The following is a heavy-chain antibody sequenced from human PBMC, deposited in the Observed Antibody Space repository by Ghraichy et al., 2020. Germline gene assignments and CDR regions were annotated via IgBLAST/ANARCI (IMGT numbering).Heavy chain of an antibody. D-gene: IGHD3-3*01. CDR3: ARAEYDFWSGYPYYFDY. CDR2: IYYSGST. V-gene: IGHV4-30-4*01. Sequence: SETLSLTCTVSGGSISSGDYYWSWIRQPPGKGLEWIGYIYYSGSTYYNPSLKSRVTISVDTSKNQFSLKLSSVTAADTAVYYCARAEYDFWSGYPYYFDYWGQGTLVTVSS. J-gene: IGHJ4*02. CDR1: GGSISSGDYY.